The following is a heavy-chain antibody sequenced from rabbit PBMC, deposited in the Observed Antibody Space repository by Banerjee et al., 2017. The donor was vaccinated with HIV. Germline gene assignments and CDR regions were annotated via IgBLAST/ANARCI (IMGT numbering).Heavy chain of an antibody. Sequence: GGDLVKPEGSLTLTCTASGFSFSNKYVMCWVRQAPGKGLEWIACINTSSGNTVYATWAKGRFTISKTSLTTVTLQMTSLTAADTATYFCARELVGDYGNVNLWGPGTLVTVS. CDR3: ARELVGDYGNVNL. V-gene: IGHV1S45*01. CDR1: GFSFSNKYV. CDR2: INTSSGNT. J-gene: IGHJ4*01. D-gene: IGHD2-1*01.